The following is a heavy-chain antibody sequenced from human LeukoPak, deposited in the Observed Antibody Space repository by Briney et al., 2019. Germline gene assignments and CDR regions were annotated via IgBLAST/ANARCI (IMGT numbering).Heavy chain of an antibody. D-gene: IGHD5-18*01. CDR3: ARGRGYSPLRWWFDP. Sequence: GASVKVSCKASGYTFTSYYMHWVRQAPGQRLEWMGWINAGNGNTKYSQKFQGRVTITRDTSASTAYMELSSLRSEDTAVYYCARGRGYSPLRWWFDPWGQGTLVTVSS. CDR1: GYTFTSYY. V-gene: IGHV1-3*01. CDR2: INAGNGNT. J-gene: IGHJ5*02.